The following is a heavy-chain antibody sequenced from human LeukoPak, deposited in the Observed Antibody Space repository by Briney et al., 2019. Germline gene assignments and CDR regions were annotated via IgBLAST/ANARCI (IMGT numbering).Heavy chain of an antibody. J-gene: IGHJ3*02. CDR2: MNPNSGNT. CDR3: ARGSSGWPYQDAFDI. CDR1: GYTFTSYD. V-gene: IGHV1-8*01. Sequence: ASVKVSCKASGYTFTSYDINWVRQATGQGLEWMGWMNPNSGNTGYAQRFQGRLTMTRNTSISTAYMGLSSLRSEDTAVYYCARGSSGWPYQDAFDIWGQGTMVAVSS. D-gene: IGHD6-19*01.